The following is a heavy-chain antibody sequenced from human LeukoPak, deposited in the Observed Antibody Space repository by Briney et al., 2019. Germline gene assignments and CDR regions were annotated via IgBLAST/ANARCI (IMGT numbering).Heavy chain of an antibody. CDR2: INPHSGGT. CDR3: AREGVIGDGSNFFDY. V-gene: IGHV1-2*02. CDR1: GYTFIGYY. D-gene: IGHD5-24*01. J-gene: IGHJ4*02. Sequence: ASVKVSCKASGYTFIGYYMHWVRQAPGRGLEWMGWINPHSGGTNSEQNFQGRVTMSRDTSISTVYMELSRLRSDDTALYYCAREGVIGDGSNFFDYWGQGPLVTVSS.